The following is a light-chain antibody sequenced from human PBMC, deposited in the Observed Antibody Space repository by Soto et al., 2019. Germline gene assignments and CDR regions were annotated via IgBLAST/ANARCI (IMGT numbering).Light chain of an antibody. J-gene: IGLJ1*01. CDR2: RGT. Sequence: QSALAQPASVSGSPGQSITISCTGTSSDVGAYYAVSWYQQHPGKAPQVIIYRGTKRPSGVSTRFSGSVSGNTASLTVSGLQAEDEAEYFCCSSATESPDVFGTGTKVTVL. CDR3: CSSATESPDV. V-gene: IGLV2-23*01. CDR1: SSDVGAYYA.